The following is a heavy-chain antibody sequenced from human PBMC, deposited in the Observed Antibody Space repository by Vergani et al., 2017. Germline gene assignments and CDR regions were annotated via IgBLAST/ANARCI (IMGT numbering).Heavy chain of an antibody. V-gene: IGHV4-59*01. Sequence: QVQLQESGPGLVKPSETLSLTCTVSGGSISSYYWSWIRQPPGKGLEWIGYIYYSGSTNYNPSLKSRVTISVDTSKNQFSLKLSSVTAADTAVYYGARVGVVVPAAELWYYFDYWGQGTLVTVSS. J-gene: IGHJ4*02. CDR3: ARVGVVVPAAELWYYFDY. CDR1: GGSISSYY. CDR2: IYYSGST. D-gene: IGHD2-2*01.